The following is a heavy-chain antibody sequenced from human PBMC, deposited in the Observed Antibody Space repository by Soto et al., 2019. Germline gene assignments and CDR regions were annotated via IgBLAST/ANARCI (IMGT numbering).Heavy chain of an antibody. CDR1: GYTFTSYG. V-gene: IGHV1-18*04. J-gene: IGHJ6*02. D-gene: IGHD3-22*01. CDR2: ISAYNGNT. CDR3: ARVRYYYDSSGYGHYYYYGMDF. Sequence: ASVKVSCKASGYTFTSYGISWVRQAPGQGLEWMGWISAYNGNTNYAQKLQGRVTMTTDTSTSTAYMELRSLRSDDTAVYYCARVRYYYDSSGYGHYYYYGMDFWGQGTTVTVSS.